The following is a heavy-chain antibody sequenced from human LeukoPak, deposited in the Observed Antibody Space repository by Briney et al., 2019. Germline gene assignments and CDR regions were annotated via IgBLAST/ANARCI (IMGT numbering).Heavy chain of an antibody. CDR2: ITGGGGST. J-gene: IGHJ4*02. D-gene: IGHD3-10*01. CDR1: GFTFTTSV. CDR3: AKDHQTGY. Sequence: PGVSLRLSCAASGFTFTTSVMSWVRQAPGKGLEWVSGITGGGGSTYYTDSVKGRFTISRDNSKNTLYLQMNSLRVEDTAIYYCAKDHQTGYWGQGTLVTVSS. V-gene: IGHV3-23*01.